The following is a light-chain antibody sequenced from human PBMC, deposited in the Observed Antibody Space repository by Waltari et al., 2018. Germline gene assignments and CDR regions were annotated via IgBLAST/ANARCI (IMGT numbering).Light chain of an antibody. J-gene: IGLJ7*01. CDR2: YVI. CDR1: SSDVGGYKY. V-gene: IGLV2-14*03. Sequence: QSALTQPASVSGSPGQSITISCTGTSSDVGGYKYVSWYQQHPGKAPKRMIYYVIKRPARVYHRFSCSTSGNTASLTSSGLQAEDEADSDCIYDTNSSTLTVFGGGTQLTVL. CDR3: IYDTNSSTLTV.